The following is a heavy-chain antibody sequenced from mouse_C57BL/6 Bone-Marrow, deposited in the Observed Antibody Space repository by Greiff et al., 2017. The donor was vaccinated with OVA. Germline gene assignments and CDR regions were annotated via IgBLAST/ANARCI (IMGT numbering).Heavy chain of an antibody. CDR2: IYPRSGNT. Sequence: QVQLQQSGAELARPGASVKLSCKASGYTFTSYGISWVKQRTGQGLEWIGEIYPRSGNTYYNEKFKGKATLTADKSSSTAYMELRSLTSADSAVYFCARSAIYYDYDGAWFAYWGQGTLVTVSA. D-gene: IGHD2-4*01. V-gene: IGHV1-81*01. CDR3: ARSAIYYDYDGAWFAY. J-gene: IGHJ3*01. CDR1: GYTFTSYG.